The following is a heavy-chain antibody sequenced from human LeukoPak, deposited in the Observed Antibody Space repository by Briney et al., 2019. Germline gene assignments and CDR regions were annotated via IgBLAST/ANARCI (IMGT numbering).Heavy chain of an antibody. CDR3: ARSAVGTADY. CDR1: GFTFSSYA. Sequence: GGSLRLSCAASGFTFSSYAMSWVRQAPGKGLEWVSAISDSGTYYADSVKGRFTISRDNSKNTLHLQMNSLRAEDTAVYYCARSAVGTADYWGQGTLVTVSS. D-gene: IGHD6-13*01. CDR2: ISDSGT. J-gene: IGHJ4*02. V-gene: IGHV3-23*01.